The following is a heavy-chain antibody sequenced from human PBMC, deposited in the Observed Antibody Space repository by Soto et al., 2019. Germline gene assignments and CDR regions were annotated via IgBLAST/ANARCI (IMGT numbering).Heavy chain of an antibody. CDR1: GFTFNTYS. V-gene: IGHV3-33*01. CDR3: ARAGGTTVTGLWHFDS. J-gene: IGHJ4*02. Sequence: GGSLRLSCEASGFTFNTYSMHWVRQPPGKGLEWLAAIWYDGTQKYYADSVKGRFIISRDNSKKTLYLEMNSLRAEDTAVYYCARAGGTTVTGLWHFDSWGQGTLVTVS. CDR2: IWYDGTQK. D-gene: IGHD4-17*01.